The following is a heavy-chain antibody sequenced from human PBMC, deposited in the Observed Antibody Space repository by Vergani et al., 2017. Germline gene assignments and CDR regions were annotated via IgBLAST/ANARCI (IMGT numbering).Heavy chain of an antibody. D-gene: IGHD6-13*01. Sequence: QVQLVQSGAEVKKPGASVKVSCKASGYTFTSYGISWVRQAPGPGLEWMGWISAYNGNTHYAQKLQGRVTMTTDTSTSTAYMELRSLRSDDTAVYYCARYSSQSLPYYYYGMDVWGQGTTVTVSS. V-gene: IGHV1-18*04. CDR1: GYTFTSYG. CDR2: ISAYNGNT. J-gene: IGHJ6*02. CDR3: ARYSSQSLPYYYYGMDV.